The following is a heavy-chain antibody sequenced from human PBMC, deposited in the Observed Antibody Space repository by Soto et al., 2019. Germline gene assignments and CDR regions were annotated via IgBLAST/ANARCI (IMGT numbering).Heavy chain of an antibody. CDR3: ATTGYFFGSGRL. CDR1: GFTFNNDW. V-gene: IGHV3-15*01. Sequence: GVSLRISFVASGFTFNNDWMTWVRQAPGKGLEWIGLIKSETDGGATESAAPLKGRFIISRDDSRDTLYLQMNSLETVYTAVYYCATTGYFFGSGRLWGHGT. J-gene: IGHJ4*01. D-gene: IGHD3-10*01. CDR2: IKSETDGGAT.